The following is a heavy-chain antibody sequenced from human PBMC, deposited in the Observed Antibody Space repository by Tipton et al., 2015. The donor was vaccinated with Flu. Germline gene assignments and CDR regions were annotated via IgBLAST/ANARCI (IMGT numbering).Heavy chain of an antibody. CDR1: GASINSGAYY. CDR2: FHISGNT. CDR3: TRAPGSSGYYP. Sequence: LRLSCTVSGASINSGAYYWNWIRQPAGKGLEWIGRFHISGNTDYNPSLGRRATISADTSSNQFSLTLTSVTVADTAVYYCTRAPGSSGYYPWGQGTLVTVPS. D-gene: IGHD3-22*01. V-gene: IGHV4-61*02. J-gene: IGHJ5*02.